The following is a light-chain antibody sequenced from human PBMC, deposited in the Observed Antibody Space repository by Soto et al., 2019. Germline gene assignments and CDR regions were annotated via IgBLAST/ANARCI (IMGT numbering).Light chain of an antibody. CDR3: QQRSNWPST. V-gene: IGKV3-11*01. Sequence: EIVLTQSPATLSLSPGERATLSCRASQSVSDSLVWYQQKPGQAPRLLIYDTSNRATGIPARFSGSGSGTDFTLTISSLEPEDFAIYSCQQRSNWPSTFGQGTRLEIK. CDR2: DTS. J-gene: IGKJ5*01. CDR1: QSVSDS.